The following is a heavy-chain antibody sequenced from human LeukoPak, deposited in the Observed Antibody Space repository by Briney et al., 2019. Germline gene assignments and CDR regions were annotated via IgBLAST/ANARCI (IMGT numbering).Heavy chain of an antibody. V-gene: IGHV4-4*09. CDR1: GGSISSYY. CDR2: IYTSCST. J-gene: IGHJ3*02. D-gene: IGHD1-26*01. Sequence: SETLSLTCTVSGGSISSYYWSWIRQPPGEVLEWNGYIYTSCSTNYTPSLQGRVTISVDTSKNQFSLKLSSVTAADTAVYYCASQVGAPRNAAFDICGQGPMVIVS. CDR3: ASQVGAPRNAAFDI.